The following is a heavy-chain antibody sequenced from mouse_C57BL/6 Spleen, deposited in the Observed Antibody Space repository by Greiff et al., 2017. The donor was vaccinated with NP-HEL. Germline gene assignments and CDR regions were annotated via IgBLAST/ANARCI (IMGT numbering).Heavy chain of an antibody. CDR3: ARGGVNYYGSSYPYFDY. V-gene: IGHV1-82*01. CDR2: IYPGDGDT. CDR1: GYAFSSSW. Sequence: QVQLKESGPELVKPGASVKISCKASGYAFSSSWMNWVKQRPGKGLEWIGRIYPGDGDTNYNGKFKGKATLTADKSSSTAYMQLSSLTSEDSAVYFCARGGVNYYGSSYPYFDYWGQGTTLTVSS. D-gene: IGHD1-1*01. J-gene: IGHJ2*01.